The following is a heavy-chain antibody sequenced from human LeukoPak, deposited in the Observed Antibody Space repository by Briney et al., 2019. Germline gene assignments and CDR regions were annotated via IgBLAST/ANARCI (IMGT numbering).Heavy chain of an antibody. J-gene: IGHJ6*03. Sequence: SETLSLTCTVSGGPISSSSYYWSWIRQPPGKGLEWVGYIYYSGSTNYNPSLKSRVTISEDTSKNQFSLKLSSVTAADTAVYYCARDRVYYMDVWGKGTTVTVSS. CDR1: GGPISSSSYY. CDR2: IYYSGST. V-gene: IGHV4-61*01. CDR3: ARDRVYYMDV.